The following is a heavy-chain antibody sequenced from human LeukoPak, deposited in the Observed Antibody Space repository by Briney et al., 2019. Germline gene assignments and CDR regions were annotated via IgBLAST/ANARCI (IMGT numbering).Heavy chain of an antibody. V-gene: IGHV3-48*01. CDR3: ARDRSDSEHWFAGSH. CDR1: GFTFSSYS. D-gene: IGHD3-10*01. J-gene: IGHJ4*02. CDR2: ISGSSSTI. Sequence: GGSLRLSCAASGFTFSSYSMNWVRQAPGKGLEWVSYISGSSSTIYYADSVKGRFIISRDNSKNTLYLQMDSLRAEDTAIYYCARDRSDSEHWFAGSHWGQGTLVTVSS.